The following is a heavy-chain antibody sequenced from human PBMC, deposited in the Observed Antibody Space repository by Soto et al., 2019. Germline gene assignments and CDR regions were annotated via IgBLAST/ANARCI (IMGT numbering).Heavy chain of an antibody. Sequence: LSLTCTVSGGSISSYYWSWIRQPPGKGLEWIGYIYYSGRTNYNPSLKSRVTISVDTSKNQFSLKLSSVTAADTAVYYCARESYYGDHQLDYWGQGTLVTVSS. D-gene: IGHD4-17*01. CDR3: ARESYYGDHQLDY. CDR2: IYYSGRT. V-gene: IGHV4-59*01. CDR1: GGSISSYY. J-gene: IGHJ4*02.